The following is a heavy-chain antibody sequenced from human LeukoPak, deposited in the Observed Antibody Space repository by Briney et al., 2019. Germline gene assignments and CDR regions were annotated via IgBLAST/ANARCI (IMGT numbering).Heavy chain of an antibody. V-gene: IGHV3-23*01. D-gene: IGHD4-23*01. CDR1: GFNFNYIA. Sequence: GGSLRLSCFASGFNFNYIAMSWVRQAPGMRLEWVSTIGDSGSGASYADSVRGRFTISRDNSKNMVWLQMHSLRADDSAVYYCSRVNYGGNSGYHFDYWGQGTLVTVSS. CDR2: IGDSGSGA. J-gene: IGHJ4*02. CDR3: SRVNYGGNSGYHFDY.